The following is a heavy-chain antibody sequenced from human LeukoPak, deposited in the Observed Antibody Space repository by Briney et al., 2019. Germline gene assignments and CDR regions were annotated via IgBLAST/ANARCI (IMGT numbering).Heavy chain of an antibody. D-gene: IGHD3-22*01. V-gene: IGHV1-69*06. J-gene: IGHJ5*02. CDR1: GGTFSSYA. Sequence: GASVKVSCKASGGTFSSYAINWVRQAPGQGLEWMGGIIPIFGTANYAQKFQGRVTITADKSTSTAYMELSSLRSEDTAVYYCAQRGIVVASSDWFDPWGQGTLVTVSS. CDR2: IIPIFGTA. CDR3: AQRGIVVASSDWFDP.